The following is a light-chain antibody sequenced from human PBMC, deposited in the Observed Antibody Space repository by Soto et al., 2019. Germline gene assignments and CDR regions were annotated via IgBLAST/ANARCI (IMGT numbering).Light chain of an antibody. J-gene: IGKJ1*01. CDR1: QSVRSN. Sequence: EIVMTQFPATLSVSPGERATPSCRASQSVRSNLAWYQQKPGQAPRLLIFAASTRATVIPARFRGSGSGKEFTLTISDLQSEDFAVYYCQKYSNWPRTFGQGTKVDIK. V-gene: IGKV3-15*01. CDR2: AAS. CDR3: QKYSNWPRT.